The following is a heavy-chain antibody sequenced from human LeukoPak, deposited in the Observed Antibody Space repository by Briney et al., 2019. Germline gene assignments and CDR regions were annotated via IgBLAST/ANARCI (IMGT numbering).Heavy chain of an antibody. D-gene: IGHD2-2*01. CDR1: GDSTSSDRYY. Sequence: SETLSLTCTVSGDSTSSDRYYGGWVRQPPGKGLEWIGNIYYSGSTYYNPSLKSLVTMSVDTSKNQFFLKLNSVTAADTAVYYCARAYCSSTSCFPFDYWGQGTLVTVSS. V-gene: IGHV4-39*02. CDR3: ARAYCSSTSCFPFDY. CDR2: IYYSGST. J-gene: IGHJ4*02.